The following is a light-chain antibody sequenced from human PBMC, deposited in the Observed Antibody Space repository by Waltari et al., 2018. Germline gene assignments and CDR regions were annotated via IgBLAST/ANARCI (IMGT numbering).Light chain of an antibody. Sequence: DIMMTQSPDSLAVSLGERATISCRSSQSVLYNSNDKNYLAWYQQKPGQPTRLLIYWASTRESGVPDRISGSGSGTDFTLTISNLQAEDVAVYYCQQYYRSRTFGQGTKVEIK. J-gene: IGKJ1*01. CDR3: QQYYRSRT. CDR1: QSVLYNSNDKNY. V-gene: IGKV4-1*01. CDR2: WAS.